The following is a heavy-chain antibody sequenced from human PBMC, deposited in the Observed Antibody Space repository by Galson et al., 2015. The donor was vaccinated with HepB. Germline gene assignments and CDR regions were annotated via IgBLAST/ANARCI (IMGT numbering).Heavy chain of an antibody. V-gene: IGHV1-3*01. CDR3: ARGELVEGAASNDY. D-gene: IGHD2-15*01. Sequence: SVKVSCKASGYTFTSYAMHWVRQAPGQRLEWMGWTNAGNGNTKYSQKFQGRVTITRDTSASTAYMELSSLRSEDTAVYYCARGELVEGAASNDYWGQGTLVTVSS. J-gene: IGHJ4*02. CDR1: GYTFTSYA. CDR2: TNAGNGNT.